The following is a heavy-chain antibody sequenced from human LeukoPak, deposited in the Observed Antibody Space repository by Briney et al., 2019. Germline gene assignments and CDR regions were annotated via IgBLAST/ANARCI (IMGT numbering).Heavy chain of an antibody. CDR2: IYSGGST. D-gene: IGHD6-13*01. Sequence: YRGLTSAAYGLTVDIDCMSCVRQNPGKGLEWVSVIYSGGSTYYADSVKGRFTISRDNSKNPLYLQMNSLRAEDAAVYYCASSQATRIAAIGPVFDYWGQGTLVTVSS. CDR1: GLTVDIDC. CDR3: ASSQATRIAAIGPVFDY. J-gene: IGHJ4*02. V-gene: IGHV3-53*01.